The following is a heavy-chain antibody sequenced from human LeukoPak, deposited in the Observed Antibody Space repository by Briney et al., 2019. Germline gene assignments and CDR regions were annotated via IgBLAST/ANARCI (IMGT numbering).Heavy chain of an antibody. D-gene: IGHD3-16*02. CDR2: ISSNGGST. Sequence: GGSLRLSCAASGFTFSSYAMHWVRQAPGKGLEYVSAISSNGGSTYYANSVKGRFTISRDNSKNTLYLQMGSLRAEDMAVYYCARGRYDYVWGSYRSYGMDVWGQGTTVTVSS. V-gene: IGHV3-64*01. CDR1: GFTFSSYA. J-gene: IGHJ6*02. CDR3: ARGRYDYVWGSYRSYGMDV.